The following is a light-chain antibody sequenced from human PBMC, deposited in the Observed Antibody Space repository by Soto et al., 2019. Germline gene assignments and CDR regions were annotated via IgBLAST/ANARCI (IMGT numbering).Light chain of an antibody. V-gene: IGLV1-47*02. J-gene: IGLJ1*01. CDR2: YNN. Sequence: QSVLTQPPSASGTPGQRVTISCSGRSSNIGSNYVYWYQQLPGTAPKLLIYYNNQRPSGVPDRFSGSKSGTSASLAISGLRSEDEADYYCATWDDSLSGYVFGTGTKLTAL. CDR1: SSNIGSNY. CDR3: ATWDDSLSGYV.